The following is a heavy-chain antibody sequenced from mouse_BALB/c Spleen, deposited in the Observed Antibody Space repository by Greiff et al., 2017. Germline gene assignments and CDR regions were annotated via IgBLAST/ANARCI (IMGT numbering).Heavy chain of an antibody. V-gene: IGHV1S81*02. J-gene: IGHJ4*01. CDR2: INPSNGRT. CDR1: GYTFTSYW. Sequence: QVQLQQPGAELVKPGASVKLSCKASGYTFTSYWMHWVKQRPGQGLEWIGEINPSNGRTNYNEKFKSKATLTVDKSSSTAYMQLSSLTSEDSAVYYCARSRYGNFLAMDYWGQGTSVTVSS. CDR3: ARSRYGNFLAMDY. D-gene: IGHD2-1*01.